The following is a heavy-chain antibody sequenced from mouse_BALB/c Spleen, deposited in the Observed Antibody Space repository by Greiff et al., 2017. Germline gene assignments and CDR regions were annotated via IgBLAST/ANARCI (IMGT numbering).Heavy chain of an antibody. CDR1: GFTFNTYA. V-gene: IGHV10-1*02. CDR2: IRSKSNNYAT. J-gene: IGHJ4*01. Sequence: EVKLMESGGGLVQPKGSLKLSCAASGFTFNTYAMNWVRQAPGKGLEWVARIRSKSNNYATYYADSVKDRFTISRDDSQSMLYLQMNNLKTEDTAMYYCVRQWLLAYAMDYWGQGTSVTVSS. CDR3: VRQWLLAYAMDY. D-gene: IGHD2-3*01.